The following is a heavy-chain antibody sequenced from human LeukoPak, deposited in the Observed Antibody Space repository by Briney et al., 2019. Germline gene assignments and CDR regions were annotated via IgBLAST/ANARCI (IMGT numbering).Heavy chain of an antibody. CDR3: AREDASSWDY. D-gene: IGHD6-13*01. J-gene: IGHJ4*02. Sequence: GRSLRLSCAASGFTFSSYEMNWVRQAPGKGLEWVSSISSSGSYIYYADSLKGRFTISRDNAKNSLYLQMNSLRAEDTAVYYCAREDASSWDYWGQGILVTVSS. CDR2: ISSSGSYI. CDR1: GFTFSSYE. V-gene: IGHV3-21*01.